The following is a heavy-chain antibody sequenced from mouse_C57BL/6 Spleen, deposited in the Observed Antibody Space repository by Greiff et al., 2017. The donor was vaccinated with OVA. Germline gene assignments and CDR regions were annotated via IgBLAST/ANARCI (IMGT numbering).Heavy chain of an antibody. V-gene: IGHV1-64*01. CDR3: ARASSGYYLDY. Sequence: VQLQQSGAELVKPGASVKLSCKASGYTFTSYWMHWVKQRPGQGLEWIGMIHPNSGSTNYNEKFKSKATLTVDKSPSTAYMQLSSLTSEDSAVYYCARASSGYYLDYWGQGTTLTVSS. CDR1: GYTFTSYW. CDR2: IHPNSGST. J-gene: IGHJ2*01. D-gene: IGHD3-2*02.